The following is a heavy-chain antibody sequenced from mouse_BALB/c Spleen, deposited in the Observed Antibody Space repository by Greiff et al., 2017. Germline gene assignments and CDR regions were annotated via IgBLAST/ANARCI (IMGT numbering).Heavy chain of an antibody. CDR3: ARSHYYGSSPYAMDY. CDR2: ISCYNGAT. Sequence: LVKTGASVKISCKASGYSFTGYYMHWVKQSHGKSLEWIGYISCYNGATSYNQKFKGKATFTVDTSSSTAYMQFNSLTSEDSAVYYCARSHYYGSSPYAMDYWGQGTSVTVSS. V-gene: IGHV1S34*01. CDR1: GYSFTGYY. D-gene: IGHD1-1*01. J-gene: IGHJ4*01.